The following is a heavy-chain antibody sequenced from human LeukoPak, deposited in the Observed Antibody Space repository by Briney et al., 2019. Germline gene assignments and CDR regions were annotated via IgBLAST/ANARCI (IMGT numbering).Heavy chain of an antibody. CDR2: IYYSGST. J-gene: IGHJ4*02. V-gene: IGHV4-39*01. CDR3: ARRYCSGTTCYYFDA. D-gene: IGHD2-2*01. Sequence: SETLSLTCTVSGGSISSSSYYWGWIRQPPGKGLEWIGSIYYSGSTYYNPSLKSRVTISVDTSKNQFSLKLSSVTAADTAVYFCARRYCSGTTCYYFDAWGPGTLVTVSS. CDR1: GGSISSSSYY.